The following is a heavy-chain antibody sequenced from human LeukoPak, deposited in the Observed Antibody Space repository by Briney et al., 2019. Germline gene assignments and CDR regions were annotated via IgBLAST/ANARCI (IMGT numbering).Heavy chain of an antibody. D-gene: IGHD3-10*01. J-gene: IGHJ4*02. CDR1: GFNFDEYA. CDR2: ISGDGGTT. CDR3: ARDLSGIHDC. Sequence: PGGSLRLSCAASGFNFDEYAMYWVRQAPGKGLEWVSLISGDGGTTSYADSVKGRFTISRDNAKNTLYLQMNSLRAEDTAVYYCARDLSGIHDCWGQGTLVTVSS. V-gene: IGHV3-43*02.